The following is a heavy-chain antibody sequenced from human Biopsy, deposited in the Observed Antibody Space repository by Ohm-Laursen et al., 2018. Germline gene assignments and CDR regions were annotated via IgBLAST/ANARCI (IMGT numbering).Heavy chain of an antibody. CDR2: IYNTETT. CDR1: GGSISSSTTYY. Sequence: SETLPLTCTVSGGSISSSTTYYWAWLRQPPGKGLEWIGSIYNTETTFYNPSLKSQVTISVDTSTNQFSLKVSSVTAADTALYFCARHPTGFWFDPWGHGTLVTVSS. V-gene: IGHV4-39*01. J-gene: IGHJ5*02. CDR3: ARHPTGFWFDP.